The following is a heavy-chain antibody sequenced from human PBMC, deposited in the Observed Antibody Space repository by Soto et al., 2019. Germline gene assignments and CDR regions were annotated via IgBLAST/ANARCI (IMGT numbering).Heavy chain of an antibody. CDR2: ISANGDTT. CDR3: ARAWRADV. V-gene: IGHV3-64*01. J-gene: IGHJ6*01. CDR1: GFTFSNFA. Sequence: EVQLAESGGGLVQPGGSLRLSCAASGFTFSNFAMHWLRQAPGKGLECVSVISANGDTTYYATSVKDRFTISRDDSKNTLYLQMGSLRADDMAVYYCARAWRADVW.